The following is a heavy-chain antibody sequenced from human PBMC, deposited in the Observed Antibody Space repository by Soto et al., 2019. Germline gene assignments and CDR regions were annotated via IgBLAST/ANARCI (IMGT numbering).Heavy chain of an antibody. Sequence: QVQLVESGGGVVQPGRSLRLSCAASGFSFNTYGMHRVRQAPDKGLEWVAVISYNGDKKFYADSVKGRFTISRDNSQSTLYLQMNSLRAEDTAVYYCAKDRIRGTSYFDYWGQGTLVTFSS. CDR3: AKDRIRGTSYFDY. J-gene: IGHJ4*02. V-gene: IGHV3-30*18. D-gene: IGHD6-6*01. CDR1: GFSFNTYG. CDR2: ISYNGDKK.